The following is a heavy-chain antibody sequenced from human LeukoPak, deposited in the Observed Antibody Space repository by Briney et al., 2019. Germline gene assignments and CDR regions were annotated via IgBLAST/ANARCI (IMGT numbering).Heavy chain of an antibody. D-gene: IGHD3-10*01. V-gene: IGHV4-59*08. CDR2: IYHSGST. CDR3: ASQNYGSGSYYSGGEAFDI. J-gene: IGHJ3*02. CDR1: GGSISSYY. Sequence: SETLPLTCTVSGGSISSYYWSWIRQPPGKGLEWIGSIYHSGSTYYNPSLKSRVTISVDTSKNQFSLKLSSVTAADTAVYYCASQNYGSGSYYSGGEAFDIWGQGTMVTVSS.